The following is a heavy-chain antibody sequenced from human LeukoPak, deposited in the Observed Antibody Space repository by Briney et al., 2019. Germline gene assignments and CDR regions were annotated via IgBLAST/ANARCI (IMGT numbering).Heavy chain of an antibody. CDR3: ARGGPGVFAY. J-gene: IGHJ4*02. D-gene: IGHD3-10*01. CDR2: MYSGGST. CDR1: GFTVSSNY. Sequence: PGGYLRLSCAASGFTVSSNYMTWVRQAPGKGLEWLSVMYSGGSTYYAASVEGRFTISRDNSKNTVYLQMNSLRAEDTAVYFCARGGPGVFAYWGQGALVTVSS. V-gene: IGHV3-53*01.